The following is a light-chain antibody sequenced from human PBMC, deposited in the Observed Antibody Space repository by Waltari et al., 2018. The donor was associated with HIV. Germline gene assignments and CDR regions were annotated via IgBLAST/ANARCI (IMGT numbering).Light chain of an antibody. CDR2: KDR. CDR3: QSSDISGNYWV. V-gene: IGLV3-25*03. CDR1: TLPKKY. J-gene: IGLJ2*01. Sequence: SYGLTQPPSVSVSPGQTATITCSGDTLPKKYGYWYQQKPGHAPVMVIYKDRERPSGIPERFSGSSSATTATLTISGVQPEDEADYYCQSSDISGNYWVLGGGTKLTVL.